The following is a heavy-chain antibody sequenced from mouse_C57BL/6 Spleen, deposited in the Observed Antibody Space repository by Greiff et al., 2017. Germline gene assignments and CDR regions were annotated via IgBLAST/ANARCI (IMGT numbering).Heavy chain of an antibody. Sequence: EVKLEESGPGLVKPSQSLSLTCSVTGYSITSGYYWNWIRQFPGNKLEWMGYISYDGSNNYNPSLKNRISITRDTSKNQFFLKLNSVTTEDTATYYCANYYGSTSDGYFDVWGTGTTVTVSS. CDR1: GYSITSGYY. V-gene: IGHV3-6*01. D-gene: IGHD1-1*01. CDR2: ISYDGSN. J-gene: IGHJ1*03. CDR3: ANYYGSTSDGYFDV.